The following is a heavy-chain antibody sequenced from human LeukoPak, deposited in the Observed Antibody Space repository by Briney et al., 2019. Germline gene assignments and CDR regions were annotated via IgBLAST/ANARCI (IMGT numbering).Heavy chain of an antibody. CDR1: GFAFGSSG. J-gene: IGHJ6*02. V-gene: IGHV3-30*18. CDR3: AKDRGHCSGGSCYFAMDV. CDR2: ILYDGSTK. D-gene: IGHD2-15*01. Sequence: PGRSLRLSCAASGFAFGSSGMHWVRQAPGKGLEWVAVILYDGSTKYYADSVKGRFTISRDNSKNTLYMQLNSLRAEDTAVYYCAKDRGHCSGGSCYFAMDVWGQGTTVTVSS.